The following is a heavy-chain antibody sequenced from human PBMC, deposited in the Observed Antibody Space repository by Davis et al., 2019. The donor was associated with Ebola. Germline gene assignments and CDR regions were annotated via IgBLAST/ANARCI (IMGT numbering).Heavy chain of an antibody. J-gene: IGHJ4*02. D-gene: IGHD3-10*01. CDR1: GYSFTSYW. CDR2: IYPGDSDT. V-gene: IGHV5-51*01. Sequence: GESLKLSCKCSGYSFTSYWLGWVRQLPGKGLEWMGIIYPGDSDTIYSPSFQGQVTISADMSISTVYLQWSSLKASDTAMYYCARAPGHGGDYWGQGTLVTVYS. CDR3: ARAPGHGGDY.